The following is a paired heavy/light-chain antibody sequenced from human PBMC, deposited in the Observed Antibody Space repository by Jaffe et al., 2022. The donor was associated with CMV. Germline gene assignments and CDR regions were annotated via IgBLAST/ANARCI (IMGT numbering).Light chain of an antibody. V-gene: IGKV3-20*01. CDR3: QQYGSSPTT. CDR2: GAS. CDR1: QSVYNNY. Sequence: EIVLTQSPGTLSLSPGEGATLSCRASQSVYNNYLTWYQQKPGQAPRRLIFGASRRAAGIPDRFSGSGSGTEFTLTISRLEPEDFAVYYCQQYGSSPTTFGQGTRLEIK. J-gene: IGKJ5*01.
Heavy chain of an antibody. Sequence: EARLEESGGDLVQPGGSLRLSCAASGFALSSFWMSWVRQAPGMGLEWVAKIKQDGSETSYVDSVKGRFTISRDNAKNSLYLQMNSLRVEDTAVYYCARPQYLPDDAFDLWGQGTMVSVS. D-gene: IGHD3-10*01. CDR2: IKQDGSET. V-gene: IGHV3-7*03. J-gene: IGHJ3*01. CDR1: GFALSSFW. CDR3: ARPQYLPDDAFDL.